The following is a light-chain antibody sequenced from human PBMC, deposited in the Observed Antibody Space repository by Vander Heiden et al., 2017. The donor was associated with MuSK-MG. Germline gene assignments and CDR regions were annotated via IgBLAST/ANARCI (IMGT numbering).Light chain of an antibody. CDR3: QQSDSTPRT. V-gene: IGKV1-39*01. CDR1: QSISSY. Sequence: DIQMTQSPSSLSASVGDRVTITCRARQSISSYLNWYQQKPWKAPKLLIYAASSLQSGVPSRFSGSGSGTDFTLTISSLQPEDFATYYCQQSDSTPRTFGRGTKVDIK. CDR2: AAS. J-gene: IGKJ3*01.